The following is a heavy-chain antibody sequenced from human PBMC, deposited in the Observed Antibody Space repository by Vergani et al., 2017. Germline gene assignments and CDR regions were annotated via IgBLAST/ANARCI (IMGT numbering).Heavy chain of an antibody. CDR3: ARKGYDFWSGYYTPVLDY. J-gene: IGHJ4*02. CDR1: GFTFSSYW. V-gene: IGHV3-30-3*01. Sequence: VQLVESGGGLVQPGGSLRLSCAASGFTFSSYWMHWVRQAPGKGLEWVAVISYDGSNKYYADSVKGRFTISRDNSKNTLYLQMNSLRAEDTAVYYCARKGYDFWSGYYTPVLDYWGQGTLVTVSS. CDR2: ISYDGSNK. D-gene: IGHD3-3*01.